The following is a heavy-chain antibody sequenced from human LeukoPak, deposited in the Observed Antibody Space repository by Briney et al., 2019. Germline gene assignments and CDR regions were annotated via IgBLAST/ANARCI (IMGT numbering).Heavy chain of an antibody. J-gene: IGHJ6*02. CDR3: ARDWDSSSWTLTSYYYYGMDV. D-gene: IGHD6-13*01. V-gene: IGHV4-34*01. CDR1: GGSFSGYY. Sequence: SETLSLTCAVYGGSFSGYYWGWIRQPPGKGLEWIGSIYYSGSTYYNPSLKSRVTISVDTSKNQFSLKLSSVTAADTAVYYCARDWDSSSWTLTSYYYYGMDVWGQGTTVTVSS. CDR2: IYYSGST.